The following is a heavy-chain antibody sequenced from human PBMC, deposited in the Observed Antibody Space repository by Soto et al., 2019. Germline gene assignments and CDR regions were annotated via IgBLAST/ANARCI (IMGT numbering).Heavy chain of an antibody. Sequence: HGESLKISCQGSGYTFANSWLAWVRQMPGKGLEWLGNIFPGDSDTKYSPSFQGRVTLSADTSISTAYLHWSSLKASDTAIYFCVRNFLYRGVVRDGPLDSCGQRSLVPVSA. CDR3: VRNFLYRGVVRDGPLDS. J-gene: IGHJ4*02. CDR2: IFPGDSDT. CDR1: GYTFANSW. V-gene: IGHV5-51*01. D-gene: IGHD3-10*01.